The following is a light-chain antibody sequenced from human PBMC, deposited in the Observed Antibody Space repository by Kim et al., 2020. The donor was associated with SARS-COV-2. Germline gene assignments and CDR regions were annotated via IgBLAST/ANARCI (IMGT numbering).Light chain of an antibody. CDR1: SSDGGGYNY. V-gene: IGLV2-8*01. J-gene: IGLJ2*01. Sequence: PSVPSSCTGTSSDGGGYNYVSWYQQHPGKAPNLMIYEVSKRPSGVPDRFSGSKSGNTASLTVSGLQAEDEADYYCSSYAGSNNLVFGGGTQLTVL. CDR2: EVS. CDR3: SSYAGSNNLV.